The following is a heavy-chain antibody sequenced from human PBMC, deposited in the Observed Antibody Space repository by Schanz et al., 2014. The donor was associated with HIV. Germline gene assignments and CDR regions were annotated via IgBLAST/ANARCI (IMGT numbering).Heavy chain of an antibody. Sequence: EVQLLESGGGLVQPGGSLRLSCAASGFTFSSYAMSWVRLAPGEGLEWVSGISEFGGSAWYADSVKGRFTISRDNSKNTLYLQMDSLRAEDTALYFCAKSTWVDNCGQGTLVTVSS. V-gene: IGHV3-23*01. CDR2: ISEFGGSA. J-gene: IGHJ4*02. CDR1: GFTFSSYA. CDR3: AKSTWVDN. D-gene: IGHD2-2*01.